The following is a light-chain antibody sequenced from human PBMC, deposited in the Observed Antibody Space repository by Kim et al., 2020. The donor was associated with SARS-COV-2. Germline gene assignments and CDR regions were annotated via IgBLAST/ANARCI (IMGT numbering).Light chain of an antibody. V-gene: IGLV4-69*01. CDR3: QTWDTAIHV. CDR1: SGHSRYA. CDR2: VYSDGSH. Sequence: QPVLTQSPSASASLGASVKLTCTLISGHSRYAIAWHQQQPNEGPRHLMNVYSDGSHSKGNGIPDRFSGSSSGAERYLTISSLQSEDEADYYCQTWDTAIHVFGGGTQLTVL. J-gene: IGLJ2*01.